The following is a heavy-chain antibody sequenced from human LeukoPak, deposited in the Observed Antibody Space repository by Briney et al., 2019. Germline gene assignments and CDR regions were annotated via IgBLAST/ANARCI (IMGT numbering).Heavy chain of an antibody. CDR1: GFSFSGNW. Sequence: QSGGSLRLSCAASGFSFSGNWMHWVRQAPGKGLVWVSTISGDGQNKHYADTVKGRFVISKDTSRNILFLQMTSLRVDDTALYYCARDPSFIFAAAWRGQGTVVTVSS. CDR2: ISGDGQNK. CDR3: ARDPSFIFAAAW. V-gene: IGHV3-74*01. J-gene: IGHJ4*02. D-gene: IGHD2-21*01.